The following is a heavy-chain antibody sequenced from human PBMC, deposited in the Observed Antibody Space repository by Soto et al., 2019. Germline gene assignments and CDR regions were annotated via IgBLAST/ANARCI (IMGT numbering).Heavy chain of an antibody. D-gene: IGHD2-8*01. CDR3: TTDGVDPLGNYYYGMDV. CDR1: GVTFSNAW. J-gene: IGHJ6*02. Sequence: GGSLRLSCAASGVTFSNAWMNWVRQAPGKGLEWVGRIKSKTDGGTTDYAAPVKGRFTISRDDSKNTLYLQMNSLKTEDTAVYYCTTDGVDPLGNYYYGMDVWGQGTTVTVSS. V-gene: IGHV3-15*07. CDR2: IKSKTDGGTT.